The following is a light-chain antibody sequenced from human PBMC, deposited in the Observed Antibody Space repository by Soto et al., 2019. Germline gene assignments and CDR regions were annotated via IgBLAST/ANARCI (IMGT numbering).Light chain of an antibody. CDR1: ESVSMN. J-gene: IGKJ1*01. Sequence: DIVMPQSPATLSLSPGEGVTLSFRASESVSMNLAWYQQRPGQSPWLLIYDASQRATGIPARFSVSGSGTDFTLTISSLGPEDFAVYYCQQRSNWPPWTFGQGTKVDIK. V-gene: IGKV3-11*01. CDR2: DAS. CDR3: QQRSNWPPWT.